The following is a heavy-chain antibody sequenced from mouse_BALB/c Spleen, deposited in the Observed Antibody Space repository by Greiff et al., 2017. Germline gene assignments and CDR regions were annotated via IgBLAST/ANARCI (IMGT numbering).Heavy chain of an antibody. CDR1: GFAFTSYD. D-gene: IGHD1-2*01. Sequence: EVMLVESGGGLVKPGGSLKLSCAASGFAFTSYDMSWVRQTPAKRLEWVEYISNGGGSTYYTDTVKGRFTISRDNAKNTLYLQMSSLKSEDTAMYYGARRVSTATGAMDYWGQGTSVTVSS. CDR2: ISNGGGST. V-gene: IGHV5-12-1*01. J-gene: IGHJ4*01. CDR3: ARRVSTATGAMDY.